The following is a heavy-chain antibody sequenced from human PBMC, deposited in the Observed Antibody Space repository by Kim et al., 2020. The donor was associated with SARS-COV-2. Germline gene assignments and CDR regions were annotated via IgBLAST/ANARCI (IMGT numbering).Heavy chain of an antibody. Sequence: TASADSVKGRFTISRDNANNTLFLQMDSLSGEDTAIYFCVRFKGVLSLDVWGEGTVVTVAS. J-gene: IGHJ3*01. CDR3: VRFKGVLSLDV. V-gene: IGHV3-74*01. CDR2: T.